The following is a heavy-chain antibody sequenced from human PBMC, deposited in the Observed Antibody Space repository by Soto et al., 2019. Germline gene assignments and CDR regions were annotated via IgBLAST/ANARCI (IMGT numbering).Heavy chain of an antibody. CDR2: IGPSDSYT. Sequence: PXEXLKIYCKCSGYXSTSYWVSWVRHMPGKGLEWMGRIGPSDSYTNYSPSFQGHVAISAYKSISTAYLQWSSLKAPDTATYYCARHEFRHTIVGANYWGQGTLVTVSS. J-gene: IGHJ4*02. D-gene: IGHD1-26*01. V-gene: IGHV5-10-1*01. CDR1: GYXSTSYW. CDR3: ARHEFRHTIVGANY.